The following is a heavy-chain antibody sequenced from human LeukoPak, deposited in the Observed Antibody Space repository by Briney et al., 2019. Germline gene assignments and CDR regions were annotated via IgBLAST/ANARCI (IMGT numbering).Heavy chain of an antibody. CDR1: GGSFNDYY. J-gene: IGHJ6*02. Sequence: SETLSLTCAVYGGSFNDYYWSWIRQPPGKGLEWIGEINHSGSTNYNPSLKSRVTISVDTSKNQFSLKLSSVTAADTAVYYCARLFSAVGSYYYYGMDVWGQGTMVTVSS. CDR2: INHSGST. D-gene: IGHD2-15*01. V-gene: IGHV4-34*01. CDR3: ARLFSAVGSYYYYGMDV.